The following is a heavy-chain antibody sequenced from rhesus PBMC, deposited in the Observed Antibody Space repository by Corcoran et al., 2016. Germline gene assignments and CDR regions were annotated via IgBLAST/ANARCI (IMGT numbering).Heavy chain of an antibody. CDR1: GGSISSSY. CDR2: IYGSGIST. V-gene: IGHV4-169*02. D-gene: IGHD2-15*01. J-gene: IGHJ1*01. CDR3: ASEGEYGFEF. Sequence: QLQLQESGPGLVKPSETLSVTCAVSGGSISSSYWSWIRQAPGKGLEWIGYIYGSGISTNYNPSLKSRVTLSVDTSKNQLSLKLSSVTAADTAVYYCASEGEYGFEFWGQGALGTVSS.